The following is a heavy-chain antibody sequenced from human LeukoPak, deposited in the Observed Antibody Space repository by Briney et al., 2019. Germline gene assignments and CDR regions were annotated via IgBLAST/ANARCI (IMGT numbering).Heavy chain of an antibody. CDR3: ARTTMVRGTYYMDV. CDR2: IHYSGST. V-gene: IGHV4-59*01. D-gene: IGHD3-10*01. Sequence: KTGGSLRLPCAASGFTFSSYWMSWIRQPPGKGLQWIGCIHYSGSTNYNPSLKSRVTISVDTSKNQFSLKLSSVAAADTAVYYCARTTMVRGTYYMDVWGKGTTVTISS. J-gene: IGHJ6*03. CDR1: GFTFSSYW.